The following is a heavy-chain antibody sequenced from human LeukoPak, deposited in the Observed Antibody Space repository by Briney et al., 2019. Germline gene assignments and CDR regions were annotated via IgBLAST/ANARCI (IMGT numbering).Heavy chain of an antibody. CDR1: GFTFDDYA. J-gene: IGHJ4*02. D-gene: IGHD3-22*01. V-gene: IGHV3-9*01. CDR2: ISWNSGSI. Sequence: PGGSLRLSCAASGFTFDDYAMHWVRQAPGKGLEWVSGISWNSGSIGYADSVKGRFTISRDNAKNSLYLQMNSLRAEDTALYYCAKDIGSXGXXXPDYWGQXTLVTVSS. CDR3: AKDIGSXGXXXPDY.